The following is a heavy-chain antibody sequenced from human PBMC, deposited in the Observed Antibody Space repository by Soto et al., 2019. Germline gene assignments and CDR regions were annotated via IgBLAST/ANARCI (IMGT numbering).Heavy chain of an antibody. D-gene: IGHD3-9*01. CDR3: ARDQSSDAYLDWPNEAFEI. J-gene: IGHJ3*02. V-gene: IGHV3-21*01. CDR1: GFTLSSYT. Sequence: EVQLVESGGGLVKPGGTLRLSCSASGFTLSSYTMNWVRQAPGKGLEWVSSISTGGDYTYYADSVKGRFYISRDNAKNSLFLQMNSLRAEDSAIYYCARDQSSDAYLDWPNEAFEIWGQATVVTVSS. CDR2: ISTGGDYT.